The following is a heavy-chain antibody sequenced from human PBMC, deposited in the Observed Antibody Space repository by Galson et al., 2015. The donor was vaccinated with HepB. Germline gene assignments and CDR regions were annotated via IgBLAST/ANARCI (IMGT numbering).Heavy chain of an antibody. CDR2: IYYSGST. Sequence: ETLSLTCTVSGGSISSSSYYWGWIRQPPGKGLEWIGSIYYSGSTYYNPSLKSRVTISVDTSKNQFSLKLSSVTAADTAVYYCARLRQWLVVGWGQGTLVTVSS. CDR3: ARLRQWLVVG. D-gene: IGHD6-19*01. CDR1: GGSISSSSYY. J-gene: IGHJ4*02. V-gene: IGHV4-39*01.